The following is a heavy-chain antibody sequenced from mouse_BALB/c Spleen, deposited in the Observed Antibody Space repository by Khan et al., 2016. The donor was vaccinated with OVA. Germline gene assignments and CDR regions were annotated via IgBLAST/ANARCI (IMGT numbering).Heavy chain of an antibody. J-gene: IGHJ3*01. V-gene: IGHV1-4*01. CDR3: IRDWAYHRNDGWFAY. CDR2: INPSNGYT. D-gene: IGHD2-14*01. CDR1: GYTFPSYT. Sequence: QVQLKESGAELARPGASVKMSCKASGYTFPSYTIHWIKKRPGQGLEWIGSINPSNGYTNYNQKFKDKATLTTDKSSTTAYLQLSSLTSDDSAVYTCIRDWAYHRNDGWFAYWGQGTLVTVSA.